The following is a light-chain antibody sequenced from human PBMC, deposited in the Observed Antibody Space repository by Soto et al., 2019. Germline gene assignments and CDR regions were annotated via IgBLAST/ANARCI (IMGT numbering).Light chain of an antibody. CDR3: QQYNSYPVT. CDR2: DAS. V-gene: IGKV1-5*01. CDR1: QSISSW. J-gene: IGKJ2*01. Sequence: DIQMTQSPSTLSASVGDRVTITCRASQSISSWLAWYQQKPGKAPKLLIYDASILESGVPSRFSGSGSGTEFTLTISSLQPDDFSTYYLQQYNSYPVTFGQGTQLEIK.